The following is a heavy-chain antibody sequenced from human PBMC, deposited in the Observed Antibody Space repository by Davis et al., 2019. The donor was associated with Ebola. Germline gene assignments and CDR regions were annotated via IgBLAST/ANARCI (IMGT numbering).Heavy chain of an antibody. CDR1: GGSISSGGYY. V-gene: IGHV4-61*08. Sequence: SETLSLTCTVSGGSISSGGYYWSWIRQSPGKGLEWIGEINHSGITNYNPSLKSRVTMSVDTSKNQFSLKLSSVTAADTAVYYCARVGWELLGYWYFDLWGRGTLVTVSS. J-gene: IGHJ2*01. CDR2: INHSGIT. CDR3: ARVGWELLGYWYFDL. D-gene: IGHD1-26*01.